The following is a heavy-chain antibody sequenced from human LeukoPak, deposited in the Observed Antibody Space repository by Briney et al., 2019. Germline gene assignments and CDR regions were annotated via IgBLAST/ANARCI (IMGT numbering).Heavy chain of an antibody. Sequence: ASVKVSCKASGFTFTSYGISWVRQAPGQGLEWMGWISAYNGNTNYAQKLQGRVTMTTDTSTSTAYMELRSLRSDDTAVYYCARVVTDPSGWYEDYWGQGTLVTVSS. D-gene: IGHD6-19*01. J-gene: IGHJ4*02. V-gene: IGHV1-18*01. CDR2: ISAYNGNT. CDR1: GFTFTSYG. CDR3: ARVVTDPSGWYEDY.